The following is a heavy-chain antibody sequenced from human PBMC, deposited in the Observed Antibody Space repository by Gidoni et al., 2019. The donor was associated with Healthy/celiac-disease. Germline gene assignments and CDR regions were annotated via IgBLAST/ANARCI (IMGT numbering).Heavy chain of an antibody. CDR2: ISSSGSTI. CDR1: GLTFSSYE. V-gene: IGHV3-48*03. CDR3: ARDSPFDYGDYYYYGMDV. D-gene: IGHD4-17*01. J-gene: IGHJ6*02. Sequence: EVQLVESGGGLVQPGGSLRLSCAASGLTFSSYEMNWVRQAPGKGLEWVSYISSSGSTIYYADSVKGRFTISRDNAKNSLYLQMNSLRAEDTAVYYCARDSPFDYGDYYYYGMDVWGQGTTVTVSS.